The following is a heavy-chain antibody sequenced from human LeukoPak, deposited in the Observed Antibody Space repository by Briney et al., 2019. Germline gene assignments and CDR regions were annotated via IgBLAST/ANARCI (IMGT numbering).Heavy chain of an antibody. V-gene: IGHV1-8*02. CDR3: ARDYYYGSGSYYTLDY. D-gene: IGHD3-10*01. Sequence: ASVKVSCKASGYTFTSYDINWVRQATGQGLEWMGWMNPNSGNTGYAQKLQGRVTMTTDTSTSTAYMELRSLRSDDTAVYYCARDYYYGSGSYYTLDYWGQGTLVTVSS. J-gene: IGHJ4*02. CDR1: GYTFTSYD. CDR2: MNPNSGNT.